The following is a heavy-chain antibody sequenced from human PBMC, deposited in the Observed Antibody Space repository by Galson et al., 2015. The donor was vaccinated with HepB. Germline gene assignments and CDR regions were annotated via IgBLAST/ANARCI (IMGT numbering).Heavy chain of an antibody. CDR1: GFTFSSYW. CDR3: ARWGQGDYYDSSGYYQKFDY. V-gene: IGHV3-7*03. D-gene: IGHD3-22*01. CDR2: IKQDGSEK. Sequence: SLRLSCAASGFTFSSYWMSWVRQAPGKGLEWVANIKQDGSEKYYVDSVKGRFTISRDNAKNSLYLQMNSLRAEDTAVYYCARWGQGDYYDSSGYYQKFDYWGQGTLVTVSS. J-gene: IGHJ4*02.